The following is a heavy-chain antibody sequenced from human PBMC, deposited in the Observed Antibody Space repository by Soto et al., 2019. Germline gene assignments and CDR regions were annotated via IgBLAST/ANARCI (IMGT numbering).Heavy chain of an antibody. J-gene: IGHJ4*02. CDR1: GLTFSSYW. CDR3: ARGPRGRSNFDY. Sequence: PGGSLRLSCAASGLTFSSYWMHWVRQAPGKGLVWVSRINSDGSSTSYADSVKGRFTISRDNAKNTLYLQMNSLRAEDTAVYYCARGPRGRSNFDYWGQGTLVTVSS. CDR2: INSDGSST. V-gene: IGHV3-74*01.